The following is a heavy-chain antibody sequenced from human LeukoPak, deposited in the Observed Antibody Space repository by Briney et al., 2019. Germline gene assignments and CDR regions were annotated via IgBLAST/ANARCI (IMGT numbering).Heavy chain of an antibody. D-gene: IGHD4-23*01. Sequence: GGSLRLSCAASGFTFDDYGMSWVRQAPGKGLEWVSGINWNGGSTGYADSVKGRFTISRDNAKNSLYLQMNSLRAEDTALYHCARAFNYGGSSAYYYGMDVWGQGTTVTVSS. CDR1: GFTFDDYG. V-gene: IGHV3-20*01. CDR3: ARAFNYGGSSAYYYGMDV. J-gene: IGHJ6*02. CDR2: INWNGGST.